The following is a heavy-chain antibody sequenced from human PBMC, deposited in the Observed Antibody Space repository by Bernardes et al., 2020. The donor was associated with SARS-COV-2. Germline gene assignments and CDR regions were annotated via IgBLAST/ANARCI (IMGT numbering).Heavy chain of an antibody. D-gene: IGHD5-18*01. CDR3: AKDWSPTAMVLDY. J-gene: IGHJ4*02. CDR2: ISWNSGSI. V-gene: IGHV3-9*01. CDR1: GFTFDDYA. Sequence: GGSLRLSCAASGFTFDDYAMHWVRQAPGKGLEWVSGISWNSGSIGYADSVKGRFTISRDNAKNSLYLQMNSLRAEDTALYYCAKDWSPTAMVLDYWGQGTLVTVSS.